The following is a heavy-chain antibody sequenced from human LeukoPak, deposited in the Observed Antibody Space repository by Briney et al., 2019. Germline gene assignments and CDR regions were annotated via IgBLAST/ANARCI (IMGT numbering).Heavy chain of an antibody. CDR1: GFTFRDYG. Sequence: GGSLRLSCIASGFTFRDYGIHWVRQAPGMGLEWVALIRYDGSKKYYSDSVKGRFTISRDNSKNTLYLQMNSLRTEDTAVYYCVTDKEGPLAFDVWGQGTMVSVSS. CDR3: VTDKEGPLAFDV. CDR2: IRYDGSKK. V-gene: IGHV3-30*02. J-gene: IGHJ3*01.